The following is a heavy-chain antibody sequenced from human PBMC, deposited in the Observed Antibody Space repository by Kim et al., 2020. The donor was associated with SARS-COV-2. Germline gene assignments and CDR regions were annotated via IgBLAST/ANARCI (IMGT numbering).Heavy chain of an antibody. CDR2: ISSSGSTI. D-gene: IGHD3-10*01. Sequence: GGSLRLSCAASGFTFSSYEMNWVRQAPGKGLEWVSYISSSGSTIYYADSVKGRFTISRDNAKNSLYLQMNSLRAEDTAVYYCARDRPALFVLPLLDYWGQGTLVYVSS. CDR1: GFTFSSYE. CDR3: ARDRPALFVLPLLDY. J-gene: IGHJ4*02. V-gene: IGHV3-48*03.